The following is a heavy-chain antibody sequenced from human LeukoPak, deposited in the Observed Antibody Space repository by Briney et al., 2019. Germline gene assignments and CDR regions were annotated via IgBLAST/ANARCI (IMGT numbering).Heavy chain of an antibody. CDR2: IYHSGSS. Sequence: SGTLSLTCAVSGGSISSSNWWSWVRQPPGKGLEWIGEIYHSGSSNYNPSLKSRVTISVDKSKNQFSLKLSSVTAADTAVYYCASRYYDSSGYYPFDYWGQGTLVTVSS. CDR1: GGSISSSNW. V-gene: IGHV4-4*02. D-gene: IGHD3-22*01. J-gene: IGHJ4*02. CDR3: ASRYYDSSGYYPFDY.